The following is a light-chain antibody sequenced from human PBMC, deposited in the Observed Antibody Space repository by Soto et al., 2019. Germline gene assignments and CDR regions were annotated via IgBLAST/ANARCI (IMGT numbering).Light chain of an antibody. J-gene: IGKJ4*01. CDR1: QSIANR. Sequence: EIVMTQSPATLSVSPGERATLSCRASQSIANRLAWYQQKPGQAPRLLIDGASTRATGVPARFSGSGSGTEFTLTISSLQSEDFAVYYCQQYNNWLALTFGGGTKVEIK. CDR2: GAS. V-gene: IGKV3-15*01. CDR3: QQYNNWLALT.